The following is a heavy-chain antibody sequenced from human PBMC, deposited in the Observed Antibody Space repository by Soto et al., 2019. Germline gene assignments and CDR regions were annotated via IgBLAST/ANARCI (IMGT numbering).Heavy chain of an antibody. CDR2: IIPIFGTA. V-gene: IGHV1-69*01. J-gene: IGHJ6*02. Sequence: QVQLVQSGAEVKKPGSSVKVSCKASGGTFSSYAISWVRQAPGQGLEWMGGIIPIFGTANYAQKFQGRVTITADESTSTAYMELSSLRSEDTAVYYCARDREYCSGGSCYSGYYYYGMDVWAKGPRSPSP. D-gene: IGHD2-15*01. CDR1: GGTFSSYA. CDR3: ARDREYCSGGSCYSGYYYYGMDV.